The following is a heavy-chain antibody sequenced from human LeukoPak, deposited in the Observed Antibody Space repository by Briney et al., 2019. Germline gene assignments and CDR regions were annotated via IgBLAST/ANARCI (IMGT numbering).Heavy chain of an antibody. J-gene: IGHJ4*02. CDR1: GGSISSGGYY. CDR2: IYHSGST. Sequence: TLSLTCTVSGGSISSGGYYWSWIRQPPGKGLEWIGYIYHSGSTYYNPSLKSRVTISVDRSKNQFSLKLSSVTAADTAVYYCAREPSQDIVVVPAAIDGGYFDYWGQGTLVTVSS. D-gene: IGHD2-2*02. CDR3: AREPSQDIVVVPAAIDGGYFDY. V-gene: IGHV4-30-2*01.